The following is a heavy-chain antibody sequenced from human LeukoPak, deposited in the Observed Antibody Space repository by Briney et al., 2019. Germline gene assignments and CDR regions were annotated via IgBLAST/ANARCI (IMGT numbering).Heavy chain of an antibody. CDR1: GFNDSSSF. CDR3: ARDRVYLGREDAFDI. Sequence: GGSLRLLCAASGFNDSSSFMSCVRRAPGGGLEWVSVIYSIGSTFYADSVKGRFTISRDNSKNMLYLHMNSLRAEDTAVYYCARDRVYLGREDAFDIWGQGTMVTVSS. V-gene: IGHV3-53*01. D-gene: IGHD7-27*01. J-gene: IGHJ3*02. CDR2: IYSIGST.